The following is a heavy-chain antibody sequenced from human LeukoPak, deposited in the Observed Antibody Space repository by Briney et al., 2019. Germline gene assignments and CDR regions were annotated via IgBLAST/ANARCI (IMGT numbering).Heavy chain of an antibody. CDR2: IKSDGSST. Sequence: PGGSLRLSCAASGFTFSSYWMHWVRQAPGKGLVGVSRIKSDGSSTSYADSVKGRFTISRDNSKNTLYLQMNSLRAEDTAVYYCAKGPMTKLDPGGQGTLVTVSS. D-gene: IGHD4-11*01. V-gene: IGHV3-74*01. CDR1: GFTFSSYW. CDR3: AKGPMTKLDP. J-gene: IGHJ5*02.